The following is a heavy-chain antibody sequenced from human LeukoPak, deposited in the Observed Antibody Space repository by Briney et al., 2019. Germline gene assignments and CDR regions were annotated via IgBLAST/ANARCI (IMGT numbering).Heavy chain of an antibody. CDR2: INPSGTNT. D-gene: IGHD2-2*01. CDR3: ARRIVVVPAASAFDI. Sequence: ASVKVSCKASGYAFTSYYMHWVRQAPGQGLEWMGLINPSGTNTNYAQKFRGRVTMTRDTSTSTVYMDLSSLRSEDTAMYYCARRIVVVPAASAFDIWGQGTMVTVSS. J-gene: IGHJ3*02. CDR1: GYAFTSYY. V-gene: IGHV1-46*01.